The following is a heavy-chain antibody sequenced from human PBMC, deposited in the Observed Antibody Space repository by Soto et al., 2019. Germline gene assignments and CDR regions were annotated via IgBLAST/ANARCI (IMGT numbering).Heavy chain of an antibody. V-gene: IGHV3-49*03. D-gene: IGHD3-3*01. CDR2: IRSKAYGGTT. CDR1: GFTFGDYA. CDR3: TLPPFYDFWSGYRYYYYMDV. Sequence: GGSLRLSCTASGFTFGDYAMSWFRQAPGKGLEWVGFIRSKAYGGTTEYAASVKGRFTISRDDSKSIAYLQMNSLKTEDTAVYYCTLPPFYDFWSGYRYYYYMDVWGKGTTVTVSS. J-gene: IGHJ6*03.